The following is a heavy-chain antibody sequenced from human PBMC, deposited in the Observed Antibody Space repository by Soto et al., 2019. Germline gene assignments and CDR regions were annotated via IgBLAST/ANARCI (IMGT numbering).Heavy chain of an antibody. J-gene: IGHJ6*03. V-gene: IGHV3-48*01. CDR2: ISSSSSTI. CDR3: AREDFWSGYSGYYMDV. D-gene: IGHD3-3*01. Sequence: GGSLRLSCAASGFTFSSYSMNWVRQAPGKGLEWVSYISSSSSTIYYADSVKGRFTISRDNAKNSLYLQMNSLRAEDTAVYYCAREDFWSGYSGYYMDVWGKGTTVTVSS. CDR1: GFTFSSYS.